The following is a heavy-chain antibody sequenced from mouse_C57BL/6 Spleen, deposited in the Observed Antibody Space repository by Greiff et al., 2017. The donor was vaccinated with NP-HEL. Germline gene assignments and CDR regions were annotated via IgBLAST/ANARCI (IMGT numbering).Heavy chain of an antibody. CDR1: GFTFSSYT. CDR3: ARYYYGTWYFDV. V-gene: IGHV5-9*01. CDR2: ISGGGGNT. J-gene: IGHJ1*03. Sequence: EVKLEESGGGLVKPGGSLKLSCAASGFTFSSYTMSWVRQTPEKRLEWVATISGGGGNTYYPDSVKGRFTISRDNAKNTLYLQMSSLRSEDTALYYCARYYYGTWYFDVWGTGTTVTVSS. D-gene: IGHD1-1*01.